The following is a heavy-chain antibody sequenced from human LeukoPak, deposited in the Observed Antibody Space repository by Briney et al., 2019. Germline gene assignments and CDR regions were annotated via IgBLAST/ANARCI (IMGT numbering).Heavy chain of an antibody. D-gene: IGHD4-17*01. J-gene: IGHJ4*02. V-gene: IGHV3-72*01. CDR1: GFSITDHY. Sequence: GGSLRLSCAASGFSITDHYMDWVRQAPGKGLEWVGRTRNKPNGYTTDYGTSVKGRFIVSRDDSENSLYLQMNGLKTEDTAVCYCVRVRHGDYFDYWGQGTLVTVSS. CDR3: VRVRHGDYFDY. CDR2: TRNKPNGYTT.